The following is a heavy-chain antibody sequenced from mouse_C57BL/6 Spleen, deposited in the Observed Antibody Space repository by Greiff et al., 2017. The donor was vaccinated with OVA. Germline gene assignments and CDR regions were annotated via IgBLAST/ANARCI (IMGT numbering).Heavy chain of an antibody. CDR2: INYDGSST. Sequence: EVMLVESEGGLVQPGSSMKLSCTASGFTFSDYYMAWVRQVPEKGLEWVANINYDGSSTYYLDSLKSRFIISRDNAKNILYLQTSSLKSEDTATYYCARDRASYAMDYWGQGTSVTVSS. CDR1: GFTFSDYY. CDR3: ARDRASYAMDY. D-gene: IGHD3-3*01. V-gene: IGHV5-16*01. J-gene: IGHJ4*01.